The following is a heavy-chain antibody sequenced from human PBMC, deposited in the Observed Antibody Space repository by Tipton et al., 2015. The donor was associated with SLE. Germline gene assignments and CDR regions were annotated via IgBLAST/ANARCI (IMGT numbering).Heavy chain of an antibody. CDR3: AAGNPRYGDYGVDPFDI. CDR1: GFTFTTSA. Sequence: QLVQSGPEVKKPGTSVKFSCKASGFTFTTSAVQWVRQARGQRLEWIGWIVVGSGNTNYSQKFQERVTITRDMSTSTAHMYLSSLRSEDTAVYYCAAGNPRYGDYGVDPFDIWGQGTMVTVSS. D-gene: IGHD4-17*01. CDR2: IVVGSGNT. J-gene: IGHJ3*02. V-gene: IGHV1-58*01.